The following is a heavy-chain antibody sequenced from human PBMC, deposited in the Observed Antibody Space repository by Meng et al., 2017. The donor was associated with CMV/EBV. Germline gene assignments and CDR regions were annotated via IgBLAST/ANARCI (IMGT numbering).Heavy chain of an antibody. J-gene: IGHJ5*02. CDR2: INHSGST. Sequence: QGQLQHWGAGLLKPSETLSLPCAVYGGSFSGYYWSWIRQPPGKGLEWIGEINHSGSTNYNPSLKSRVTISVDTSKNQFSLKLSSVTAADTAVYYCARGSRRLPRFNWFDPWGQGTLVTVSS. CDR3: ARGSRRLPRFNWFDP. D-gene: IGHD3-3*01. V-gene: IGHV4-34*01. CDR1: GGSFSGYY.